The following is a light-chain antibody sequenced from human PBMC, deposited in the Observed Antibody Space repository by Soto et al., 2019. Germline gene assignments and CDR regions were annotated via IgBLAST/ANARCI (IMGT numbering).Light chain of an antibody. Sequence: QSVLTQPPSASRTPGQRVTISCSGSSSNIGSNTVNWYQQLPGTAPKLLIYSNNQRPSGVPDRFSGSKSGTSASLAISGLQSEDEADYYCAAWDDSRVVFGGGTKLTVL. CDR2: SNN. CDR1: SSNIGSNT. V-gene: IGLV1-44*01. J-gene: IGLJ2*01. CDR3: AAWDDSRVV.